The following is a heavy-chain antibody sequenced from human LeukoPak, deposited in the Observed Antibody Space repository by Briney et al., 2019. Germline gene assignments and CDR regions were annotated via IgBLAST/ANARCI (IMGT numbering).Heavy chain of an antibody. CDR3: ARDLGLYSSGWGGIFDY. CDR1: GGTFSSYA. CDR2: IIPIFGTA. V-gene: IGHV1-69*05. Sequence: SVKVSCKASGGTFSSYAISWVRQAPGQGLEWMGGIIPIFGTANYAQKFQGRVTMTRDTSTSTVYMELSSLRSEDTAVYYCARDLGLYSSGWGGIFDYWGQGTLVTVS. D-gene: IGHD6-19*01. J-gene: IGHJ4*02.